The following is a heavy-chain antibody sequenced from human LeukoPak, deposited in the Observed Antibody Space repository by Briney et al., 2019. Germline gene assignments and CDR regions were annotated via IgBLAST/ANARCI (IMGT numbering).Heavy chain of an antibody. CDR1: GGSISSYY. V-gene: IGHV4-59*01. D-gene: IGHD3-3*01. J-gene: IGHJ5*02. CDR3: ASGPYDFWSGYYKS. CDR2: IYYSGGT. Sequence: PSETLSLTCTVSGGSISSYYWSWIRQPPGKGLEWIGYIYYSGGTNYNPSLKSRVTISVDTTKNQFSLKLSSVTAADTAVYYCASGPYDFWSGYYKSWGQGTLVTVSS.